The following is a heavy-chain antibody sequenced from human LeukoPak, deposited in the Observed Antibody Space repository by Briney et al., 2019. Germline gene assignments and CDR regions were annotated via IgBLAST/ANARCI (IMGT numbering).Heavy chain of an antibody. CDR3: ASRRVSRFDY. CDR1: GGSFSGYY. D-gene: IGHD2/OR15-2a*01. J-gene: IGHJ4*02. V-gene: IGHV4-34*01. Sequence: SETLSLTCAVYGGSFSGYYWSWIRQPPGKGLEWIGEIYHSGSTNYNPSLKSRVTISVDKSKNQFSLKLSSVTAADTAVYYCASRRVSRFDYWGQGTLVTVSS. CDR2: IYHSGST.